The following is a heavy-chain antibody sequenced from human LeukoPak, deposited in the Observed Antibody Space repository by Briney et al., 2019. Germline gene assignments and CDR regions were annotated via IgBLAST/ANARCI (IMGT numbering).Heavy chain of an antibody. J-gene: IGHJ4*02. CDR2: ISSSGNTI. CDR3: ARSFDWTPFDY. Sequence: PGGSLRLSCAASGFTFSSYEINWVRQAPGKGLEWVSYISSSGNTIYYADSVKGRFTISRDNAKNSLYLQMNSLRAEDTAVYYCARSFDWTPFDYWGQGTLVTVSS. CDR1: GFTFSSYE. D-gene: IGHD3-9*01. V-gene: IGHV3-48*03.